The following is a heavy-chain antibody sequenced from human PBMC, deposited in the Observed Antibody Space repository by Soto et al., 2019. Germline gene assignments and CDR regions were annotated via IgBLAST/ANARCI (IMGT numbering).Heavy chain of an antibody. Sequence: ASVNVSCKSSGYTFTGCYIHWAREAPGQGLECMGWINPNSGGTNYAQKFQGRVTMTRDTSISTAYMELSRLRSDDTAVYYCARVAAAAALYYFDYRGQGTLVTVSS. D-gene: IGHD6-13*01. V-gene: IGHV1-2*02. CDR3: ARVAAAAALYYFDY. CDR1: GYTFTGCY. CDR2: INPNSGGT. J-gene: IGHJ4*02.